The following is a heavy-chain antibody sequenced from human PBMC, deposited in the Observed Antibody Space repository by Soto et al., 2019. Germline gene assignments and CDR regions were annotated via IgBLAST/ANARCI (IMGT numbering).Heavy chain of an antibody. D-gene: IGHD1-26*01. V-gene: IGHV3-23*01. CDR2: ISGSGGST. Sequence: PGGSLRLSCAASGFTFSRYAMSWIRQAPGKGLEWVSAISGSGGSTYYADSVKGRFTISRDNSKNTLYLQMNSLRAEDTAVYYCAKAPRATTINYWGQGTLVTVSS. J-gene: IGHJ4*02. CDR1: GFTFSRYA. CDR3: AKAPRATTINY.